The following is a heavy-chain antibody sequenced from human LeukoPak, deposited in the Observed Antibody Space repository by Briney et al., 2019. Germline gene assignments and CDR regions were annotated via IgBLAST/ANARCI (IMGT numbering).Heavy chain of an antibody. J-gene: IGHJ4*02. CDR1: GDSISSRNIY. Sequence: SETQSLTCTVSGDSISSRNIYWGWIRQAPGKGLEWIGTVYHSGSTYYNPSLETRVIISADTSKNQLSLGLSSVTAADTALYYCARHLYFYGSGSRYFDFWGQGTLVTVSS. CDR2: VYHSGST. D-gene: IGHD3-10*01. CDR3: ARHLYFYGSGSRYFDF. V-gene: IGHV4-39*01.